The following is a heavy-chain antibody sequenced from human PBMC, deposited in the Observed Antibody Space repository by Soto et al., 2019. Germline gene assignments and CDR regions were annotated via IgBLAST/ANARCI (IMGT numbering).Heavy chain of an antibody. V-gene: IGHV3-30-3*01. Sequence: PGGSLRLSCAASEFTFSKFDMHWVRQAPGKGLEWVAVISYDGNNKYYADSVKGRFSISRDNSKNTLSLQINSLRAEDTAVYYCAREDWNDPYYYGMDVGGQGTTVTVSS. D-gene: IGHD1-1*01. CDR1: EFTFSKFD. J-gene: IGHJ6*02. CDR2: ISYDGNNK. CDR3: AREDWNDPYYYGMDV.